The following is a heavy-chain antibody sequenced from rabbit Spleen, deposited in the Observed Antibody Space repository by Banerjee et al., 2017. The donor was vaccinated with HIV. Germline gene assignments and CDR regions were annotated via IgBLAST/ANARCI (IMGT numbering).Heavy chain of an antibody. J-gene: IGHJ4*01. CDR1: GFSFSSNYW. V-gene: IGHV1S45*01. CDR2: IYAGSSGST. CDR3: AKGDSSYGHQNL. D-gene: IGHD6-1*01. Sequence: QEQLEESGGGLVQPEGSLTLTCTASGFSFSSNYWICWVRQAPGKGLEWIGCIYAGSSGSTYYASWAKGRFTISKTSSTTVTLQMTSLTAADTATYFCAKGDSSYGHQNLWGPGTLVTVS.